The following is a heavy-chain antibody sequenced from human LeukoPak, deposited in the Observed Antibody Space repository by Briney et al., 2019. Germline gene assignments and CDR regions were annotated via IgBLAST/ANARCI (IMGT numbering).Heavy chain of an antibody. D-gene: IGHD2-2*01. CDR1: GFTFSTYN. J-gene: IGHJ4*02. Sequence: GGSLRLSCAASGFTFSTYNMNWVRQAPGKGLEWVSYISSTSSVIYYADSVKGRFTISRDNAKSSLYLQMNSLRAEDTAVYYCARNLPAADYWGQGTLVTVSS. CDR3: ARNLPAADY. CDR2: ISSTSSVI. V-gene: IGHV3-48*04.